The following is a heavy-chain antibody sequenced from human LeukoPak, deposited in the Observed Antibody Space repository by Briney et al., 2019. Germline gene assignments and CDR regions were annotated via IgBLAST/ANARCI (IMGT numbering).Heavy chain of an antibody. J-gene: IGHJ4*02. V-gene: IGHV3-21*01. CDR1: GFTFSSYS. D-gene: IGHD1-26*01. Sequence: GGSLRLSCATSGFTFSSYSMNWVRQAPGKGLEWVSSISSSSSYIYYADSVKGRFTISRDNAKNSLYLQMNSLRAEDTAVYYCAKEPTSGSYDFDYWGQGTLVTVSS. CDR3: AKEPTSGSYDFDY. CDR2: ISSSSSYI.